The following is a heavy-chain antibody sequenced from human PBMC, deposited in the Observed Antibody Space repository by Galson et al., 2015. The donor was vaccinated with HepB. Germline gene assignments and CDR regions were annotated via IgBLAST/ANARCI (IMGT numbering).Heavy chain of an antibody. CDR3: ARDPPLGAPFDY. CDR2: INIDSTYI. Sequence: SLRLSCAASGFTFNDYNMIWVRQAPGKGLEWVSSINIDSTYIYYADSVRGRFTISRDNAKNSLYLQMNSLGVEDTAIYYCARDPPLGAPFDYWGQGTLVTVSS. CDR1: GFTFNDYN. J-gene: IGHJ4*02. D-gene: IGHD7-27*01. V-gene: IGHV3-21*01.